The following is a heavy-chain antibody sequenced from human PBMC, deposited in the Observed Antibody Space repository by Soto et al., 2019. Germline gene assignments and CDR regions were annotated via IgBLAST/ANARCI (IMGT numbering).Heavy chain of an antibody. J-gene: IGHJ4*02. Sequence: QVQLQESGPGLVKPSETLSLTCTVSGVSVSSGSFYWAWIRQPPGKGLEWIGFISYSGTTNYNPSRKSRVTISVDTSRSQISLMVRSLTAADTALYYCARGATVTQYDYWGQGTLVTVSS. CDR2: ISYSGTT. CDR1: GVSVSSGSFY. D-gene: IGHD4-17*01. CDR3: ARGATVTQYDY. V-gene: IGHV4-61*01.